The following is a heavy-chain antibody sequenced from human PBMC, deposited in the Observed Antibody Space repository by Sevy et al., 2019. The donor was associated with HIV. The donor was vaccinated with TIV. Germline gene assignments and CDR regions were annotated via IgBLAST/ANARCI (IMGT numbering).Heavy chain of an antibody. V-gene: IGHV4-31*03. J-gene: IGHJ4*02. CDR3: ARLWGTAFDY. CDR1: GGSISSEGYY. Sequence: SETLSLTCSVSGGSISSEGYYWSWIRQRPGKGLEWIGDIYYDGGPYYNPSLRSRIFISVDTSMNSFSLGLTSVTAADTAIYFCARLWGTAFDYWGQGTMVTVSS. CDR2: IYYDGGP. D-gene: IGHD3-16*01.